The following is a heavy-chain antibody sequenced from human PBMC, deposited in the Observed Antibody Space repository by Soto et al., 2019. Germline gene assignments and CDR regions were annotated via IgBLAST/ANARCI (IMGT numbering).Heavy chain of an antibody. V-gene: IGHV4-34*01. Sequence: PSETLSLTCTVYGESFSGYIWTWIRQTPGKGLQWIGQINHSGSAYYNPSLKSRVTISQHTSNSQFSLELSSVTAADTAVYFCARGLITGSHYSGGWYYFDSWGQGTQVTVS. CDR2: INHSGSA. D-gene: IGHD6-19*01. J-gene: IGHJ4*02. CDR1: GESFSGYI. CDR3: ARGLITGSHYSGGWYYFDS.